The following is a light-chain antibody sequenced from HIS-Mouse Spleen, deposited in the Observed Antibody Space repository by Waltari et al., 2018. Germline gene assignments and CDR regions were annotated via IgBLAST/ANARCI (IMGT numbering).Light chain of an antibody. CDR2: WAS. Sequence: DIVMTQSPESLAVSLGERATINFKSSQSVLYSSNDNNYLTWYHQKPGQPPKLLIYWASTRESGVPDRFSGSGSGTDFTLTISSLQAEDVAVYYCQQYYSTPRTFGQGTKVEIK. CDR3: QQYYSTPRT. J-gene: IGKJ1*01. CDR1: QSVLYSSNDNNY. V-gene: IGKV4-1*01.